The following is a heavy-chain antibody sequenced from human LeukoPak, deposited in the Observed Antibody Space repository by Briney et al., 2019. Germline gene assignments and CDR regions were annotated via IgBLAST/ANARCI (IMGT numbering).Heavy chain of an antibody. J-gene: IGHJ4*02. Sequence: GASVKVSCKASGYTFTDYYIHWVRQAPGQGLEWMGWIHPNSGGTKSAQKFQGRVTMTRDTSISTAYMDLSSLRSDDTAVYYCALAYGSGLYHDYWGPGTLVTVSS. CDR1: GYTFTDYY. D-gene: IGHD6-19*01. CDR3: ALAYGSGLYHDY. V-gene: IGHV1-2*02. CDR2: IHPNSGGT.